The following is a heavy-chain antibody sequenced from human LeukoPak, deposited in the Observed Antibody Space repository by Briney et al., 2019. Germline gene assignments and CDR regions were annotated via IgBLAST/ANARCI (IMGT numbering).Heavy chain of an antibody. CDR2: IYYSGNT. V-gene: IGHV4-39*01. CDR3: ARQTGSGLFILP. Sequence: SETLSLTCTVSGVSISSSNSYWGWIRQPPGKGLEWIGSIYYSGNTYYNAPLKSQVSISIDTSKNQFSLRLTSVTAADTAVYYCARQTGSGLFILPGGQGTLVTVSS. D-gene: IGHD3/OR15-3a*01. J-gene: IGHJ4*02. CDR1: GVSISSSNSY.